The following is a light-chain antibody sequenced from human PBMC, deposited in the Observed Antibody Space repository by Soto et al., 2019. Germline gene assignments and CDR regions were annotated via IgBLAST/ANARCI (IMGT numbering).Light chain of an antibody. J-gene: IGLJ1*01. Sequence: QSALTQPASVSGSPGQSITISCTGNSSDVGDYVSWYQQHPGKAPKLLIYEVSNRPSGVSNRFSGSKSGNTASLTISGLQAEDEADYYCSSYTRTSTYVFGTGTKLAAL. CDR2: EVS. V-gene: IGLV2-14*01. CDR1: SSDVGDY. CDR3: SSYTRTSTYV.